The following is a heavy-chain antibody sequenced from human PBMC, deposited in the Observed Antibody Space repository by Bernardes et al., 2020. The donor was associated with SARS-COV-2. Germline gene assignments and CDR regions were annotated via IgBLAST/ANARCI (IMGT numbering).Heavy chain of an antibody. V-gene: IGHV1-18*01. CDR1: GYTFSSYG. Sequence: ASVKVSCKTSGYTFSSYGISWVRRAPGQGLEWMGWSSAYNGNTNYAQKFQGRITMTTDTSTSTAYMELRSLTFDDTAVYYCARRWTSDVFDIWGQGTMVTVSS. J-gene: IGHJ3*02. D-gene: IGHD4-17*01. CDR3: ARRWTSDVFDI. CDR2: SSAYNGNT.